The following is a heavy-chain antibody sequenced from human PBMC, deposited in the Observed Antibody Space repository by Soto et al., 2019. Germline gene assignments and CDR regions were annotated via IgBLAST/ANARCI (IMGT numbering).Heavy chain of an antibody. CDR1: GFTFSSYA. D-gene: IGHD1-26*01. CDR2: SSGSGGST. Sequence: GGSLRLSCAASGFTFSSYAMSWVRQAPGKGLEWVSASSGSGGSTYYADSVKGRFTISRDNSKNTLYLQMNSLRAEDTAVYYCATGQWELLQSWFDPWGQGTLVTVSS. CDR3: ATGQWELLQSWFDP. V-gene: IGHV3-23*01. J-gene: IGHJ5*02.